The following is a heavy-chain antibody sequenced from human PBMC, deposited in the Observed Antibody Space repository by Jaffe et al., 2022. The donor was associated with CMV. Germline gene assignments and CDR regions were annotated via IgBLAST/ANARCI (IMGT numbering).Heavy chain of an antibody. CDR3: SRHRLVAASGTLSRSPTRVDYGMDV. CDR1: GYTFSTYW. D-gene: IGHD3-16*01. Sequence: EVQLVQSGPEVKKPGQSLRISCQGYGYTFSTYWIGWVRQMPGKGLEWMGFIYPGDSNTRYSPSFQGQVTFSADRSTNTVYLQWSSLKASDTAIYYCSRHRLVAASGTLSRSPTRVDYGMDVWGQGTTVTVSS. V-gene: IGHV5-51*01. CDR2: IYPGDSNT. J-gene: IGHJ6*02.